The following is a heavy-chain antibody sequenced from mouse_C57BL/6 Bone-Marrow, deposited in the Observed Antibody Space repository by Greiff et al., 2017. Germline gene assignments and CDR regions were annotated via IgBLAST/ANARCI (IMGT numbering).Heavy chain of an antibody. CDR3: ARRGYDGYYDYDMDY. V-gene: IGHV5-12*01. CDR2: ISNGGGST. D-gene: IGHD2-3*01. Sequence: EVQLVESGGGLVQPGGSLKLSCAASGFTFSDYYMYWVRQTPEKRLEWVAYISNGGGSTYYPDTVKGRFTISRDNAKNTLYLQMSRLKSEDTAMYYCARRGYDGYYDYDMDYWGQGTSVTVSS. CDR1: GFTFSDYY. J-gene: IGHJ4*01.